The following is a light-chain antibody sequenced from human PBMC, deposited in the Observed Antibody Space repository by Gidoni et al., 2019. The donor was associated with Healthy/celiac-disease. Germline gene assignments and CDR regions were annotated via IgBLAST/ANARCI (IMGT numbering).Light chain of an antibody. CDR2: WAS. Sequence: IVMTQSPDSLAVSLGERATINCKSSQSVLYSSNNKNYLAWYQQKPRQPPKLLIYWASTRESGVPDRFSGSGSGTDFTLTISSLQSEDVAVYYCQQYYSSPLTFXGXTKVEIK. CDR3: QQYYSSPLT. J-gene: IGKJ4*01. CDR1: QSVLYSSNNKNY. V-gene: IGKV4-1*01.